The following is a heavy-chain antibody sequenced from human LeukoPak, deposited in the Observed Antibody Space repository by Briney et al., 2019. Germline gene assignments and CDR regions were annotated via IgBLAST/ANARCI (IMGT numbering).Heavy chain of an antibody. CDR2: IYYSGST. J-gene: IGHJ3*02. D-gene: IGHD5-18*01. Sequence: SETLSLTCTVSGVSISSYYWSWIRQPPGKGLEWIGYIYYSGSTNYNPSLKSRVTISVDTSKNQFSLKLSSVTAADTAVYYCATYSYGYGLDAFDIWGQGTMVTVSS. CDR1: GVSISSYY. V-gene: IGHV4-59*01. CDR3: ATYSYGYGLDAFDI.